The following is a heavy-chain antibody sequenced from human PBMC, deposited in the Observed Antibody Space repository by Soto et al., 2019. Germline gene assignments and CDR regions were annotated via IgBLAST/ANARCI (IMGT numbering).Heavy chain of an antibody. V-gene: IGHV3-33*01. CDR3: ARSYSHGWFDP. D-gene: IGHD6-13*01. CDR2: IWYDGSNK. Sequence: VGSLRLSCAASGFTFSSYGMHWVRQAPGKGLEWVAVIWYDGSNKYYADSVKGRFTISRDNSKNTLYLQMNSLRAADTAVYYCARSYSHGWFDPWGQGTLVTVS. J-gene: IGHJ5*02. CDR1: GFTFSSYG.